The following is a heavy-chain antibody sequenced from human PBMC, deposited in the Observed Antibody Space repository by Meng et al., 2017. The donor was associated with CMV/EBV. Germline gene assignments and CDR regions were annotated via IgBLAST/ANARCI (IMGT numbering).Heavy chain of an antibody. V-gene: IGHV4-39*01. J-gene: IGHJ5*02. CDR3: ATSYYDFWSASYNWFDP. CDR1: GGSISSSSYY. CDR2: IYYSGST. Sequence: SETLSLTCTVSGGSISSSSYYWGWIRQPPGKGLEWIGSIYYSGSTYYNPSLKIRVTISVDTSKNQFSLKLSSVTAADTAVYYCATSYYDFWSASYNWFDPWGQGTLVTVSS. D-gene: IGHD3-3*01.